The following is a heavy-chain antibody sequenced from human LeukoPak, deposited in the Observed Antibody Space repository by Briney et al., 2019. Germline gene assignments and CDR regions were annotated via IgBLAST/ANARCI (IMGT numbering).Heavy chain of an antibody. V-gene: IGHV4-38-2*02. CDR2: IYHSGST. J-gene: IGHJ4*02. CDR3: VRDRYYYDSSGYGNFDY. Sequence: SETLSLTCTVSGYSINSGYYWGWIRQPPGKGLEWIAIIYHSGSTYYNPSLKSRVTISVDTSKNQFSLKLSSVTAADTAVYYCVRDRYYYDSSGYGNFDYWGQGTLVTVSS. D-gene: IGHD3-22*01. CDR1: GYSINSGYY.